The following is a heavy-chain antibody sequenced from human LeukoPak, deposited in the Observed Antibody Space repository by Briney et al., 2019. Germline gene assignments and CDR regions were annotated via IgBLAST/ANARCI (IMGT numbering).Heavy chain of an antibody. CDR3: ARGAVATGYWFDP. D-gene: IGHD5-12*01. V-gene: IGHV3-74*01. J-gene: IGHJ5*02. Sequence: GGALRLSCAASGFTFSSYWMHWVRQAPGKGLVWVSRINSDGSSTSYADSVKGRITISRDNAKNTLYLQMNSLRAEDTAVYYCARGAVATGYWFDPWGQGTLVTVSS. CDR2: INSDGSST. CDR1: GFTFSSYW.